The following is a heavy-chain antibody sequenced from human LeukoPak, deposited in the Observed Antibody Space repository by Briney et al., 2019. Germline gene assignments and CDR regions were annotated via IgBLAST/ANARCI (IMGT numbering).Heavy chain of an antibody. V-gene: IGHV3-21*01. J-gene: IGHJ5*02. CDR2: ISSSSSYI. Sequence: GGSLRLSCAASGFTFSSYSMNWVRQAPGKGLEWVSSISSSSSYIYYADSVKGRFTISRDNAKNSLYLQMNGLRAEDTAVYYCARTSVAGRFAWFDPWGQGTLVTVSS. CDR3: ARTSVAGRFAWFDP. D-gene: IGHD6-19*01. CDR1: GFTFSSYS.